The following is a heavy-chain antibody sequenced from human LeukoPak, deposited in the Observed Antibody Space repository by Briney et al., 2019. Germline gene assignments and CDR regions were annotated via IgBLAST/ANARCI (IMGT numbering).Heavy chain of an antibody. J-gene: IGHJ6*03. V-gene: IGHV4-4*02. CDR2: IYHSGST. D-gene: IGHD2-8*01. CDR1: GGSISSSNW. Sequence: SETLSLTCAVSGGSISSSNWWSWVRQPPGKGLEWIGEIYHSGSTNYNPSLKSRVTISVDKSKNQFSLKLSSVTAADTAVYYCARVRMVYAILKYYYMDVWGKGTTVTVSS. CDR3: ARVRMVYAILKYYYMDV.